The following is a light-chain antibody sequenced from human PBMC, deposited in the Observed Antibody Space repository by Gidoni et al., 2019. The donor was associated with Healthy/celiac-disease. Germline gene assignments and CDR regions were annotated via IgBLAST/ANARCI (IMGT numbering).Light chain of an antibody. CDR3: AAWDDSLNGLV. CDR1: SSNIGSNT. J-gene: IGLJ2*01. V-gene: IGLV1-44*01. CDR2: SNN. Sequence: QSLLTQPPPASGTPGQRVTISCSGSSSNIGSNTVNWYQQLPGTAPKRLIYSNNQRPSGVPDRFSGSKSGTAASLAISGLQSEDEADYYCAAWDDSLNGLVFGGGTKLTVL.